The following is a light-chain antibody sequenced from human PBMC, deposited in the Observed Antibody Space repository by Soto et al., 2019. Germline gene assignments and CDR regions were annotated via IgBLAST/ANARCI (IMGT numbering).Light chain of an antibody. V-gene: IGLV2-14*03. CDR3: TSHTSGTTPYV. J-gene: IGLJ1*01. CDR1: SSDVGSYNY. CDR2: DVS. Sequence: QSALTQPASVSGSPGQSITISCTGTSSDVGSYNYVSWYQHHPGKAPKLMIFDVSNRPSGVSDRFSGSKSGNTASRTISWLQAEDEADYYCTSHTSGTTPYVFGPGTKLTVL.